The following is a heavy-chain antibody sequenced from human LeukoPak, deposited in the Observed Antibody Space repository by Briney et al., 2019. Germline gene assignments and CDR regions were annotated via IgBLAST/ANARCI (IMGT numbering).Heavy chain of an antibody. Sequence: PSETLSLTCTVSGGSISSYYWSWIRQPPGKGLELIGYIYYSGSTNYNPSLKSRVTISVDTSKNQFSLKLSSVTAADTAVYYCARAAWDIRYFDWLLYPWGQGTLVTVSS. CDR1: GGSISSYY. V-gene: IGHV4-59*01. CDR3: ARAAWDIRYFDWLLYP. CDR2: IYYSGST. J-gene: IGHJ5*02. D-gene: IGHD3-9*01.